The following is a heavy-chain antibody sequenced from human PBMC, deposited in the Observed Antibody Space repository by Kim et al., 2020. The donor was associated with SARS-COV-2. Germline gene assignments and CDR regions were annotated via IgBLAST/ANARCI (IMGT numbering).Heavy chain of an antibody. D-gene: IGHD2-2*01. J-gene: IGHJ6*02. V-gene: IGHV5-51*01. Sequence: GESLKISCKGSGYSFTSYWIGWVRQMPGKGLEWMGIIYPGDSDTRYSPSFQGQVTISADKSISTAYLQWSSLKASDTAMYYCARYLYCSSTSCYGYGMDVWGQGTTVTVSS. CDR2: IYPGDSDT. CDR1: GYSFTSYW. CDR3: ARYLYCSSTSCYGYGMDV.